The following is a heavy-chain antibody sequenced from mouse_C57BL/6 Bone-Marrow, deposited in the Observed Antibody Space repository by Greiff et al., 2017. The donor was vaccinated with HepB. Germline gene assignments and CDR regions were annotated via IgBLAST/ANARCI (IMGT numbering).Heavy chain of an antibody. D-gene: IGHD4-1*01. Sequence: DVQLQESGPGLVKPSQSLSLTCSVTGYSITSGYYWNWIRQFPGNKLEWMGYISYDGSNNYNPSLKNRISITRDTSKNQFFLKLNSVTTEDTATYYCAREGGNWDDAMDYWGQGTSVTVSS. J-gene: IGHJ4*01. CDR1: GYSITSGYY. CDR2: ISYDGSN. CDR3: AREGGNWDDAMDY. V-gene: IGHV3-6*01.